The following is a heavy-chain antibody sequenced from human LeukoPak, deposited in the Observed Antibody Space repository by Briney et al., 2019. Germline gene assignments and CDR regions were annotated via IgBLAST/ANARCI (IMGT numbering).Heavy chain of an antibody. D-gene: IGHD6-13*01. CDR3: VRDSRYGSGWFEDGLDF. CDR2: INDRGST. CDR1: GDSVRSYY. Sequence: SETLSLTCTVSGDSVRSYYWSWIRQPPGQGLEWLGHINDRGSTNYNPSLQGRVTISINTSKNQFSLKVNSVTAADTAVYYCVRDSRYGSGWFEDGLDFWGQGTTVTVSS. J-gene: IGHJ6*02. V-gene: IGHV4-59*02.